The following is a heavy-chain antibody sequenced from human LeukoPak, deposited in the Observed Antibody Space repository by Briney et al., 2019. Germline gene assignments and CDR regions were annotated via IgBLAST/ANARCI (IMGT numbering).Heavy chain of an antibody. D-gene: IGHD5-24*01. CDR1: GYTFTGYY. Sequence: ASVKVSCKASGYTFTGYYMHWVRQAPGQGLEWMGWINPNSGGTNYAQKFQGRVTMTRDTSISTAYMELSRLRSDDTAVYYCARSRDGYYEHFDYWGQGTLVTDSS. V-gene: IGHV1-2*02. CDR3: ARSRDGYYEHFDY. J-gene: IGHJ4*02. CDR2: INPNSGGT.